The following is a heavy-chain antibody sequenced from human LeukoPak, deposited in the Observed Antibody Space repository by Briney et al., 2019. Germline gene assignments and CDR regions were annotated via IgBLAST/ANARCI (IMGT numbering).Heavy chain of an antibody. V-gene: IGHV1-18*01. J-gene: IGHJ6*02. CDR2: ISAYNGNT. CDR1: GYTFTSYG. CDR3: ARDNLLGYCSSTSCYGYYYYGMDV. Sequence: ASVKVSCKASGYTFTSYGISWVRQAPGQGLEWMGWISAYNGNTNYAQKLQGRVTMTTDTSTSTAYMELRSLRSDDTAVYYCARDNLLGYCSSTSCYGYYYYGMDVWAKGPRSPSP. D-gene: IGHD2-2*01.